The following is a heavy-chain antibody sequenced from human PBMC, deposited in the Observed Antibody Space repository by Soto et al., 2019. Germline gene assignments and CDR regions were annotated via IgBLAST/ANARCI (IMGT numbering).Heavy chain of an antibody. CDR1: GYSFTSYW. V-gene: IGHV5-51*01. CDR3: ARQWRYYYGSGSQTGYYYYYGMDV. D-gene: IGHD3-10*01. CDR2: IYPGDSYT. Sequence: GESLKISCKGSGYSFTSYWIGWVRQMPGKGLEWMGIIYPGDSYTNYSPSFQGHVTISADKSISTAYLQWSSLKASDTAMYYCARQWRYYYGSGSQTGYYYYYGMDVWGQGTTVTVSS. J-gene: IGHJ6*02.